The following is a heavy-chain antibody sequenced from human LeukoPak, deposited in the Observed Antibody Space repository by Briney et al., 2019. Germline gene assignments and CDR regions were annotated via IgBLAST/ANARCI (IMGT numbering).Heavy chain of an antibody. D-gene: IGHD3-22*01. CDR2: INPNSGGT. CDR1: GYTFTGYY. Sequence: ASEKVSCKASGYTFTGYYMHWVRQAPGQGLEWMGWINPNSGGTNYAQKFQGRVTMTRDTSISTAYMELSRLRSDDTAVYYCARVGYYDSPFDYWGQGTQVTVSS. CDR3: ARVGYYDSPFDY. V-gene: IGHV1-2*02. J-gene: IGHJ4*02.